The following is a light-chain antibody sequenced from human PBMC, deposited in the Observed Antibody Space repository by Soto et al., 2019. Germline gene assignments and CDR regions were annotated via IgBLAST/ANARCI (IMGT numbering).Light chain of an antibody. J-gene: IGKJ1*01. Sequence: EILITQSPATLSVSPGERVTLSCRASQSVSSQLAWYHQKPGQSPRLLIYGASTTATGIPARFSGSGSGTEFTLTIRSLQSEDFGLYYCHQYNNFWTFGQGTKVDIK. CDR1: QSVSSQ. V-gene: IGKV3-15*01. CDR3: HQYNNFWT. CDR2: GAS.